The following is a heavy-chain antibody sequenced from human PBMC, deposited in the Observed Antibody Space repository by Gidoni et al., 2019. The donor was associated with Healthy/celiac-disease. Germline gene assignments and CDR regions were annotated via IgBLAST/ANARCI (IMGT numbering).Heavy chain of an antibody. CDR1: GFTFSSSS. J-gene: IGHJ6*02. D-gene: IGHD1-7*01. Sequence: EVQLVESGAGLVQPGGPFRLSCAASGFTFSSSSMRWVRQAPGKGLEGVANIKQDGSEKYYVDSVKSRFTISRDNAKNSLYLQMNSLRAEDTAVYYCARVIGLELPNYYYYYGMDVWGQGTTVTVSS. CDR3: ARVIGLELPNYYYYYGMDV. V-gene: IGHV3-7*01. CDR2: IKQDGSEK.